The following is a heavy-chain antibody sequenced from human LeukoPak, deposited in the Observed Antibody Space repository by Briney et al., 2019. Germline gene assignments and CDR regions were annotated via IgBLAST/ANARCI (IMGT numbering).Heavy chain of an antibody. D-gene: IGHD3-10*01. CDR2: IKSDGSEK. J-gene: IGHJ4*02. Sequence: GGSLRLSCAASGMTFSSHWMSWVRQAPGKGLEWVANIKSDGSEKYYLDSVKGRFTISRDNAKNSLYLQMNSLRAEDTAVYYCARSLWFGELPYYFDYRGQGTLVTVSS. CDR1: GMTFSSHW. V-gene: IGHV3-7*01. CDR3: ARSLWFGELPYYFDY.